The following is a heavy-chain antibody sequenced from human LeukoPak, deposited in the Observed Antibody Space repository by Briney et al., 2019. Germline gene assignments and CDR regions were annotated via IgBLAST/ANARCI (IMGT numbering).Heavy chain of an antibody. CDR3: ARVLRVFGCSGGSCYSGDAFDI. D-gene: IGHD2-15*01. J-gene: IGHJ3*02. CDR2: IYYSGST. Sequence: PSETPSLTCAVYGGSFSGYYWGWLRQPPGKGLEWIGNIYYSGSTYYNPSLKSRVTISVDTSKNQFSLKLSSVTAADTAVYYCARVLRVFGCSGGSCYSGDAFDIWGQGTMVTVSS. CDR1: GGSFSGYY. V-gene: IGHV4-34*01.